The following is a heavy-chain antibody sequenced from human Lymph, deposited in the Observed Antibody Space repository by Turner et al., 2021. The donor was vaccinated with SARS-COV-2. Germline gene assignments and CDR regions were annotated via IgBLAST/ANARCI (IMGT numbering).Heavy chain of an antibody. J-gene: IGHJ3*02. V-gene: IGHV1-69*10. Sequence: QVQLVQSGAEVKNPGSLVKVSCKASGGTFSTSVISGVRQAPGQGLEWMGVIIPILGIANYAQKFQGRVTITANKSTSTAYMELSSLRSEDTAVYHCARRHSGNYDAFDIWGQGTMVTVSS. CDR2: IIPILGIA. D-gene: IGHD1-26*01. CDR1: GGTFSTSV. CDR3: ARRHSGNYDAFDI.